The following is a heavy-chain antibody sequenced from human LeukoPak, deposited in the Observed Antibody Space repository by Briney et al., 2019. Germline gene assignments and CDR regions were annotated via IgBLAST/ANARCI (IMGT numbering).Heavy chain of an antibody. CDR3: ARASDMHSSSWYYFDY. J-gene: IGHJ4*02. V-gene: IGHV1-69*13. Sequence: ASVKVSCKASGGTFSSYAISWVRQAPGQGLEWMGGIIPIFGTANYAQKFQGRVTITADESTNTAYMELSSLRSEDTAVYYCARASDMHSSSWYYFDYWGQGTLVTVSS. CDR1: GGTFSSYA. CDR2: IIPIFGTA. D-gene: IGHD6-13*01.